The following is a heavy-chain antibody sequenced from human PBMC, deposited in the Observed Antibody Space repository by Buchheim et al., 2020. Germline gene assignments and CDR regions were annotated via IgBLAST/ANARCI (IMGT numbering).Heavy chain of an antibody. CDR2: ISSSSSYT. Sequence: QVQLVGSGGGLVKPGGSLRLSYAASGFTFSDYYMSWIRQAPGKGLEWVSYISSSSSYTNYADSVKGRFTISRDNAKNSLYLQMNSLRAEDTAVYYCARIWELRYFDWLSNYYFDYWGQGTL. CDR3: ARIWELRYFDWLSNYYFDY. J-gene: IGHJ4*02. V-gene: IGHV3-11*06. CDR1: GFTFSDYY. D-gene: IGHD3-9*01.